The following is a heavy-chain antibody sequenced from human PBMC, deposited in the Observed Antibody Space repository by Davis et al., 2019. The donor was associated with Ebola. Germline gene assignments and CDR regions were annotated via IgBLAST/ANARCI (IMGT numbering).Heavy chain of an antibody. CDR2: TSYDGRNK. D-gene: IGHD4/OR15-4a*01. J-gene: IGHJ4*02. CDR3: ARGAKDY. Sequence: GESLKISCAASGFTFSTYGMHWVRQAPGKGLEWVAVTSYDGRNKYYADSVKGRFTISRDNAKNSLYLQMNSLRAEDTAVYYCARGAKDYWGQGTLVTVSS. CDR1: GFTFSTYG. V-gene: IGHV3-30*04.